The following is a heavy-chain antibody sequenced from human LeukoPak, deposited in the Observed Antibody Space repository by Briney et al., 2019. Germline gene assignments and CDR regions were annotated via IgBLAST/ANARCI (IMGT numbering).Heavy chain of an antibody. CDR2: IFSGGST. CDR3: ARDSFGYSSGWIYFDY. Sequence: QPGGSLRLSCAASGFTVSSNYMSWVRQAPGKGLERVSIIFSGGSTYYADSVKGRFTISRDNSKNTLYLQMNSLRAEDTAVYYCARDSFGYSSGWIYFDYWGQGTLVTVSS. D-gene: IGHD6-19*01. CDR1: GFTVSSNY. J-gene: IGHJ4*02. V-gene: IGHV3-53*01.